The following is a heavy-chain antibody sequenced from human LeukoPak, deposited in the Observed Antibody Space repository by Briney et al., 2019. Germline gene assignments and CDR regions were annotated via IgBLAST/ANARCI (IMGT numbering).Heavy chain of an antibody. D-gene: IGHD3-22*01. CDR2: IYTSGST. CDR3: ARYSGKYYYDSSGYYSDAFDI. CDR1: GGSISSYY. J-gene: IGHJ3*02. V-gene: IGHV4-4*07. Sequence: PSETLSLTCTVSGGSISSYYWSWIRQPAGKGLEWIGRIYTSGSTNYNPSLKSRVTKSVDTSKNQFSLKLSSVTAADTAVYYCARYSGKYYYDSSGYYSDAFDIWGQGTMVTVSS.